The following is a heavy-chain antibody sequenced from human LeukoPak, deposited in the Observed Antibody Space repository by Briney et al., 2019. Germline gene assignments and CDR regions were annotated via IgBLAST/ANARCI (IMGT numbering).Heavy chain of an antibody. CDR2: IHYNGNT. CDR3: ARHISSGSGTYAHFDY. J-gene: IGHJ4*02. CDR1: GYSISSGHY. Sequence: SETLSLTCSVSGYSISSGHYWGWIRQPPGQGLGWIGYIHYNGNTNCSPSLKSRVTMSLDTSKNQVSLNLNSVTAADTAVYYCARHISSGSGTYAHFDYWGQGTLVTVSS. D-gene: IGHD1-26*01. V-gene: IGHV4-38-2*02.